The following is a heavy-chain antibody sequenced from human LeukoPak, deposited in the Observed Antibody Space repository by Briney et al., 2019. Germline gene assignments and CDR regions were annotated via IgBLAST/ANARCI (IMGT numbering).Heavy chain of an antibody. Sequence: GGSLRLSCAASGFTFSSYRMTCVRQAPGKGREWVSSISSSSSYIYYADSVKGRFTISRDNAKNSLYLQMNSLRAEDTAVYYCARASGSYFDYWGQGTLVTVSS. CDR1: GFTFSSYR. CDR2: ISSSSSYI. V-gene: IGHV3-21*01. J-gene: IGHJ4*02. D-gene: IGHD1-26*01. CDR3: ARASGSYFDY.